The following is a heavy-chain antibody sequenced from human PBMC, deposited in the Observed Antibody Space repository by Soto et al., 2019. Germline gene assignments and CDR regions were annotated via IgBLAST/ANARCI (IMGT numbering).Heavy chain of an antibody. D-gene: IGHD3-10*01. J-gene: IGHJ2*01. CDR1: GLTLSRSW. V-gene: IGHV3-7*02. CDR2: IKQDGSET. CDR3: AKKYDYGVFYLDL. Sequence: EVQLVESGGGLVQPGESLRLSCAASGLTLSRSWMTWVRQAPGKGLEWVANIKQDGSETYYVDSVKGRFTISRDNAKNSLYLQMNSLRAEDTAVYYCAKKYDYGVFYLDLWGRGTLVTVSS.